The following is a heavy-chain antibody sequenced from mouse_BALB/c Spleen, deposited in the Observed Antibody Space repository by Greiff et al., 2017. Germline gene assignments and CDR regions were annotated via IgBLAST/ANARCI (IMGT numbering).Heavy chain of an antibody. CDR3: ARDLGLRGDFDY. CDR2: INSNGGST. Sequence: EVKLVESGGGLVQPGGSLKLSCAASGFTFSSYGMSWVRQTPDKRLELVATINSNGGSTYYPDSVKGRFTISRDNAKNTLYLQMSSLKSEDTAMYYCARDLGLRGDFDYWGQGTTLTVSS. CDR1: GFTFSSYG. J-gene: IGHJ2*01. D-gene: IGHD4-1*01. V-gene: IGHV5-6-3*01.